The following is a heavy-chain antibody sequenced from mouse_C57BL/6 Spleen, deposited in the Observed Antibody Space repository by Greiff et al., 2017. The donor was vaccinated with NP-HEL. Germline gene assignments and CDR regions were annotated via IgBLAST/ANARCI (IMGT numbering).Heavy chain of an antibody. V-gene: IGHV5-15*01. J-gene: IGHJ4*01. CDR3: ARREGSSYAMDY. CDR2: ISNLAYSN. CDR1: GFAFSDYG. D-gene: IGHD1-1*01. Sequence: EVKLVESGGGLVQPGGSLKLSCAASGFAFSDYGMAWVRQAPRKGPEWVAFISNLAYSNYYADTVTGRFTISRENAKNTRYLEMSSMRSEDTAMYYCARREGSSYAMDYWGQGTSVTVSA.